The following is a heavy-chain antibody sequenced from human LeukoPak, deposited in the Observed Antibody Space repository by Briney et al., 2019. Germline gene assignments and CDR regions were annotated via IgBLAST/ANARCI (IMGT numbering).Heavy chain of an antibody. CDR1: GYTLTELS. CDR3: ARARSGSGWYWFDP. Sequence: ASVKVSCKVSGYTLTELSMHWVRQAPGKGLEWMGGFDPEDGETIYAQKFQGRVTMTEDTSTDTAYMELSSLRSEDTAVYYCARARSGSGWYWFDPWGQGTLVIVSS. CDR2: FDPEDGET. D-gene: IGHD6-19*01. J-gene: IGHJ5*02. V-gene: IGHV1-24*01.